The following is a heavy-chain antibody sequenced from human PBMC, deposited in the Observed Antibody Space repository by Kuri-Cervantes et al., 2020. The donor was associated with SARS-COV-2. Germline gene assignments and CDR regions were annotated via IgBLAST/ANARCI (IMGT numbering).Heavy chain of an antibody. V-gene: IGHV3-30*18. J-gene: IGHJ4*02. Sequence: GESLKISCAASGFTFSDYYMSWIRQAPGKGLEWVAVISHDGKNKKCIASGKGRFTISRDNSQNTLYLHMKGLRSEDTAMYYCAKDRVGVQDFWGQGTLVTVSS. D-gene: IGHD2-21*01. CDR1: GFTFSDYY. CDR2: ISHDGKNK. CDR3: AKDRVGVQDF.